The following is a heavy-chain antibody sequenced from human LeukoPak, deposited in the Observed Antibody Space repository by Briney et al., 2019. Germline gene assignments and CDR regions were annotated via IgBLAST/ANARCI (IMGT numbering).Heavy chain of an antibody. Sequence: GGSLRLSCAASGFTFSTFAMIWVRQPPGKGLEWVSSISSSSSYIYYADSVKGRFTISRDNAKNSLYLQMNSLRAEDTAVYYCARGNLITMVRGDEYYFDYWGQGTLVTVSS. CDR3: ARGNLITMVRGDEYYFDY. V-gene: IGHV3-21*01. D-gene: IGHD3-10*01. J-gene: IGHJ4*02. CDR2: ISSSSSYI. CDR1: GFTFSTFA.